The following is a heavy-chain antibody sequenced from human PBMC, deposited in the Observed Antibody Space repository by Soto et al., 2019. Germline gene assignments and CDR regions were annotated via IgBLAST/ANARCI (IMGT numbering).Heavy chain of an antibody. CDR3: AGRNSLASVSLNFRELSNYKWIDP. J-gene: IGHJ5*02. CDR2: IYYIGST. Sequence: SETLSLTCTVSGDSITNSNYYWGWFRQPPGKGLEWIASIYYIGSTYYNPSLKSRVTVSVDTSNNQFSLNLNSVTASDTAVYYCAGRNSLASVSLNFRELSNYKWIDPWGPGTLVTVSS. V-gene: IGHV4-39*01. D-gene: IGHD3-16*02. CDR1: GDSITNSNYY.